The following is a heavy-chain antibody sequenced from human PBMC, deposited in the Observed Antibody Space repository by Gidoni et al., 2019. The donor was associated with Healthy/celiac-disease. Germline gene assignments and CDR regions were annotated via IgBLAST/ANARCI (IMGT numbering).Heavy chain of an antibody. CDR2: MNPNSGNT. Sequence: QVQLVQDGAEAKKPGAVVKVSCKASGYTCTSYDSSWVRPATGQGLEWMGWMNPNSGNTGYAQKFQGRITITRNNSISTAYMELSSLRSEDTAVYYCARPVGVNPYWYFDLWGRGTLVTVSS. CDR3: ARPVGVNPYWYFDL. V-gene: IGHV1-8*01. J-gene: IGHJ2*01. CDR1: GYTCTSYD. D-gene: IGHD3-22*01.